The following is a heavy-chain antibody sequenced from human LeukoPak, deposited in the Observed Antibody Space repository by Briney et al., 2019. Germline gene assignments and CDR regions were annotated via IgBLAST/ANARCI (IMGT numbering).Heavy chain of an antibody. V-gene: IGHV3-23*01. CDR1: GFTSSTNA. Sequence: GGSLRLSCGASGFTSSTNAMSWVRQAPGKGLEWVSGVSDGGGRTFYAESVKGRFTVSRDNSKNTLYLRMNSLRAEDTAIYYCTKNQILDDSGSWYAFWGQGTLVTVSS. J-gene: IGHJ4*02. D-gene: IGHD6-13*01. CDR3: TKNQILDDSGSWYAF. CDR2: VSDGGGRT.